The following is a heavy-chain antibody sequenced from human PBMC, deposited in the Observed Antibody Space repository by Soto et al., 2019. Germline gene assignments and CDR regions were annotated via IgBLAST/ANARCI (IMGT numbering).Heavy chain of an antibody. J-gene: IGHJ5*02. Sequence: GGSLRLSCAASGFSLSDHYMDWVRQAPGKGLEWVGRSRNKGNSYTTEYAASVKGRFTISRDDSKNSLYLQMNSLKTEDTAVYYCVRDSGLVGAMRFDPWGQGTLVTVSS. CDR2: SRNKGNSYTT. CDR1: GFSLSDHY. D-gene: IGHD1-26*01. CDR3: VRDSGLVGAMRFDP. V-gene: IGHV3-72*01.